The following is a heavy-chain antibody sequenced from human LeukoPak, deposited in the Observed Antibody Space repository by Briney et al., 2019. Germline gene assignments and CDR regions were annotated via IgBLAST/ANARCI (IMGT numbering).Heavy chain of an antibody. V-gene: IGHV4-59*01. J-gene: IGHJ4*02. D-gene: IGHD4-11*01. Sequence: SETLSLTCTVSGGSISSYYWSWIRQPPGKGLEWIGYIYYSGSTNYNPSLKSRVTISVDTSKNQFSLKLSSVTAADTAVYYCARGRDPSKHSNYGRVGLVDFDYWGQGTLVTVSS. CDR3: ARGRDPSKHSNYGRVGLVDFDY. CDR1: GGSISSYY. CDR2: IYYSGST.